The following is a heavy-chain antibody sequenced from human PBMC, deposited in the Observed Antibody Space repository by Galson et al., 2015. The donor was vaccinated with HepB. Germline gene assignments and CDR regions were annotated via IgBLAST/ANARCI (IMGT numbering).Heavy chain of an antibody. Sequence: SVKVSCKASGGTFSSYTISWVRQAPGQGLEWMGRIIPILGIANYAQKFQGRVTITADKSTSTAYMELSSLRSEDTAVYYCARSMVREGAWFDPWGQGTLVTVSS. CDR1: GGTFSSYT. CDR3: ARSMVREGAWFDP. CDR2: IIPILGIA. J-gene: IGHJ5*02. V-gene: IGHV1-69*02. D-gene: IGHD3-10*01.